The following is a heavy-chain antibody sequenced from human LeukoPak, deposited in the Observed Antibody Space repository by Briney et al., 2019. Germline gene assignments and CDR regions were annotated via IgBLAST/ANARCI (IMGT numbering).Heavy chain of an antibody. CDR3: SREDSGWSYYFDY. CDR1: GFTFGDYA. D-gene: IGHD6-13*01. J-gene: IGHJ4*02. V-gene: IGHV3-49*03. Sequence: GGSLRLSCTASGFTFGDYAMSWFRQAPGKGLEWVGFIRSKAYGGTTEYAASVKGRFIISRDDSKSIAYLQMNSLKTEDTAVYYCSREDSGWSYYFDYWGQGTLVTVSS. CDR2: IRSKAYGGTT.